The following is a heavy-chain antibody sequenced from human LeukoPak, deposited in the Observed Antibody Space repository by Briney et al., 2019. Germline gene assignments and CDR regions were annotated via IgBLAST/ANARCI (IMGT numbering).Heavy chain of an antibody. CDR3: ARGGRDGSITIFGVVIIDLNWFDP. D-gene: IGHD3-3*01. J-gene: IGHJ5*02. CDR2: INPSGGST. V-gene: IGHV1-46*01. CDR1: GYTFTSYY. Sequence: ASVTVSCKASGYTFTSYYMHWVRQAPGQGLEWMGIINPSGGSTSYAQKFQGRVTMTRDTSTSTVYMELSSLRSEDTAVYYCARGGRDGSITIFGVVIIDLNWFDPWGQGTLVTVSS.